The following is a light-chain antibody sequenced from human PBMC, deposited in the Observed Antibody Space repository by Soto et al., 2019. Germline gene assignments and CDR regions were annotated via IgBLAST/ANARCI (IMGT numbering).Light chain of an antibody. CDR3: QKFGSSTRK. CDR1: QSVSSSY. Sequence: EIVLTQSPGTLSLSPGERATLSCRASQSVSSSYLAWYQQKPGQAPRLLIYGASNRATGIPDRFSGSGSGTDFTLTISRLEPEDFAVYYCQKFGSSTRKFGQGTKVEIK. J-gene: IGKJ1*01. V-gene: IGKV3-20*01. CDR2: GAS.